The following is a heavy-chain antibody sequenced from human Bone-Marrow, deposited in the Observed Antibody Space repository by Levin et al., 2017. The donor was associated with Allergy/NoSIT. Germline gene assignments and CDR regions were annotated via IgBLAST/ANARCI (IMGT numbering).Heavy chain of an antibody. D-gene: IGHD4-11*01. CDR1: GFTFSDYS. Sequence: PGGSLRLSCAASGFTFSDYSINWVRQSPRKGLEWVSSISGSGKYIYYADSVKGRFTVSRDNAKNSLYLQLNSLRAEDTAIYYCARDRTTEVQGDFFDSWGQGTVVIVSS. V-gene: IGHV3-21*01. J-gene: IGHJ4*02. CDR2: ISGSGKYI. CDR3: ARDRTTEVQGDFFDS.